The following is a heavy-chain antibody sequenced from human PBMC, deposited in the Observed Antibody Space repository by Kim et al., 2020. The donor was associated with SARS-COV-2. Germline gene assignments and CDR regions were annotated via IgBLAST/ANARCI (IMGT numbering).Heavy chain of an antibody. D-gene: IGHD5-18*01. Sequence: GGSLRLSCAASGFTFSSYSMNWVRQAPGKGLEWVSSISSSSSYIYYADSVKGRFTISRDNAKNSLYLQMNSLRAEDTAVYYCARKAIYSRSDAFDIWGQGTMVTVSS. CDR3: ARKAIYSRSDAFDI. CDR1: GFTFSSYS. CDR2: ISSSSSYI. V-gene: IGHV3-21*01. J-gene: IGHJ3*02.